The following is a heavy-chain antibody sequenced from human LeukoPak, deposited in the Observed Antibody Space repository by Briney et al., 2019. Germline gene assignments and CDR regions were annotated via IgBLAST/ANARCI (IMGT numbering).Heavy chain of an antibody. CDR3: ARDYGSGSSNWFDP. V-gene: IGHV4-30-4*01. D-gene: IGHD3-10*01. J-gene: IGHJ5*02. CDR1: GGSISSGAYY. CDR2: IYYSGSN. Sequence: PSQTLSLTCTVSGGSISSGAYYWSWIRPPPGQGLEWIGYIYYSGSNYYTPSLKSRVTISVDTSKHQFSLKLSSVTAADTAVYYCARDYGSGSSNWFDPWGQGTLVTVSS.